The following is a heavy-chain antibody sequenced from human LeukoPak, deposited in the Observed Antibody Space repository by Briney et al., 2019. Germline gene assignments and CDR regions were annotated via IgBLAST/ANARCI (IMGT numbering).Heavy chain of an antibody. CDR1: GFTFTTYA. D-gene: IGHD3-10*01. CDR2: ISSDGSKM. Sequence: GRSLRLSCEASGFTFTTYAMQWVRQAPGKGLDWVAVISSDGSKMYYADSVKGRFTISRDNFKNTLSLQMNGLRVEDTALYYCVNSGFDPWGQGTLVTVSS. J-gene: IGHJ5*02. CDR3: VNSGFDP. V-gene: IGHV3-30*04.